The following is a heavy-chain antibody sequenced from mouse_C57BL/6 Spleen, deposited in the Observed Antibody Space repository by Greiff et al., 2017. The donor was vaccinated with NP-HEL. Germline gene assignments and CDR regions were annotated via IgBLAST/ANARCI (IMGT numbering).Heavy chain of an antibody. D-gene: IGHD2-2*01. CDR2: IWRGGST. CDR1: GFSLTSYG. V-gene: IGHV2-5*01. CDR3: AKNGGYDGYYAMDY. Sequence: VQLQQSGPGLVQPSQSLSITCTVSGFSLTSYGVHWVRQSPGKGLEWLGVIWRGGSTDYNAAFMSRLSITKDNSKSQVFFKMNSLQADDTAIYHCAKNGGYDGYYAMDYWGQGTSVTVSS. J-gene: IGHJ4*01.